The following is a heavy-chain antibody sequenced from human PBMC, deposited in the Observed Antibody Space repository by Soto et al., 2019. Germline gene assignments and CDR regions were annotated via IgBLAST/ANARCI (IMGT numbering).Heavy chain of an antibody. D-gene: IGHD2-8*02. Sequence: EVQLVESGGGLVQPGGSLRLSCAASGFTFNSYWMHWVRQAPGKGLMWVSRINSDGSSTSYADSVKGRFTISRDSAKNTLYLQMNGLRAEDTAVYYCAGEVGYCSGGVCLGFWGQGTLATVSS. CDR3: AGEVGYCSGGVCLGF. J-gene: IGHJ4*02. CDR2: INSDGSST. CDR1: GFTFNSYW. V-gene: IGHV3-74*01.